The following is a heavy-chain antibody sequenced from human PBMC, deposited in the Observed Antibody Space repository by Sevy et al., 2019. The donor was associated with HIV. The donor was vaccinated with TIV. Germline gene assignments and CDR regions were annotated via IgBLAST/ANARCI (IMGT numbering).Heavy chain of an antibody. Sequence: GGSLRLSCAASGFTFSSYAMHWVRQAPGKGLEWVAVISYDGSNKYYADSVKGRFTISRDNSKNTLYLQMNSLRAEDTAVYYCARGSSCYDDVKRPFDYWGQGTLVTVSS. CDR3: ARGSSCYDDVKRPFDY. CDR2: ISYDGSNK. J-gene: IGHJ4*02. V-gene: IGHV3-30-3*01. CDR1: GFTFSSYA. D-gene: IGHD6-13*01.